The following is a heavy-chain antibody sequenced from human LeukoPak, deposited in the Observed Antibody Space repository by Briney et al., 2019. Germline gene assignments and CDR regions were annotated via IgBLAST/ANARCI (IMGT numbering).Heavy chain of an antibody. CDR2: MYLSGTT. D-gene: IGHD3-22*01. J-gene: IGHJ4*02. Sequence: SETLSLTCTVSGDSINSLDLWSWVRQPPGKGLEWIGEMYLSGTTHSNPSVKSRVTISIDKSKNQFFLNLSSVTAADTATYYCARIRAAYESTIYSPHFDIWGQGTLVSVSS. CDR3: ARIRAAYESTIYSPHFDI. CDR1: GDSINSLDL. V-gene: IGHV4-4*02.